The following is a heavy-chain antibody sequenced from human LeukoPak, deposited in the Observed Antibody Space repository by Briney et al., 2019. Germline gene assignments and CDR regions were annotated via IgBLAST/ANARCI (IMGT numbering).Heavy chain of an antibody. CDR1: GFTFSSYG. CDR3: ARDGRPLQWELLTD. D-gene: IGHD1-26*01. J-gene: IGHJ4*02. Sequence: GGSLRLSCAASGFTFSSYGMHWVRQAPGKGLEWVAFIRYDGSNKYYADSVKGRFTISRDNSKNTLYLQMNSLRAEDTAVYYCARDGRPLQWELLTDWGQGTLVTVSS. V-gene: IGHV3-30*02. CDR2: IRYDGSNK.